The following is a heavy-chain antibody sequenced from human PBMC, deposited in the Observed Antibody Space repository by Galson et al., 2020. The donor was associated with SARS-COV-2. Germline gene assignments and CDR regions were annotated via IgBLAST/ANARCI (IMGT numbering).Heavy chain of an antibody. V-gene: IGHV4-34*01. D-gene: IGHD2-15*01. CDR3: ARGPYCSGGSCYSFFGDY. CDR2: INHSGST. J-gene: IGHJ4*02. Sequence: SETLSLTCAVYGGSFSGYYWSWIRQPPGKGLEWIGEINHSGSTNYNPSLKSRVTISVDTSKNQFSLKLSSVTAADTAVYYCARGPYCSGGSCYSFFGDYWGQGTLVTVSS. CDR1: GGSFSGYY.